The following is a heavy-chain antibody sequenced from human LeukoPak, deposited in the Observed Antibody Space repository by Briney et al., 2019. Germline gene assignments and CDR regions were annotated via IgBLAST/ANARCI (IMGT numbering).Heavy chain of an antibody. CDR1: GFTFSNYA. CDR3: AKRLGDQRAFDY. D-gene: IGHD2-21*02. CDR2: ISGTSGTI. Sequence: GGSLRLSCAASGFTFSNYAMSSVRQAPGKRLEWVSGISGTSGTINYADPVKGRFTISRDNSKNTVYLQMNSLRAEDTAVYYCAKRLGDQRAFDYWGQGTLVTVSS. J-gene: IGHJ4*02. V-gene: IGHV3-23*01.